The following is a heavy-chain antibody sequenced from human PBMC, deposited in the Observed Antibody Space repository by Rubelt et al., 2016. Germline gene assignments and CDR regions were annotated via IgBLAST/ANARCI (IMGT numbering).Heavy chain of an antibody. Sequence: QVQLQQWGAGLLKPSETLSLTCAVYGGSFSGYYWSWIRQPPGKGLEWIGSIYYSGSTYYNPSLKSRVTISVDTSNNQFSLKLSSVTAADTAVYYCARHPGITIFGVVTGFDYWGQGTLVTVSS. CDR2: IYYSGST. CDR1: GGSFSGYY. V-gene: IGHV4-34*01. CDR3: ARHPGITIFGVVTGFDY. D-gene: IGHD3-3*01. J-gene: IGHJ4*02.